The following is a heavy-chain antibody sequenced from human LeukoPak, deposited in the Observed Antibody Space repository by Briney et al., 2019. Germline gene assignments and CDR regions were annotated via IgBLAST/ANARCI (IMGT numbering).Heavy chain of an antibody. CDR3: ATASQLGSYNWFDP. J-gene: IGHJ5*02. V-gene: IGHV4-34*01. D-gene: IGHD1-1*01. CDR1: GASLSGYY. Sequence: SETLSLTCAVYGASLSGYYWSWIRQPPGKGLEWIGEIDHSGITKYNPSLKGRVIISRDTSKNQFSLDLTFMTAADTAVYYCATASQLGSYNWFDPWGQGTLVTVSS. CDR2: IDHSGIT.